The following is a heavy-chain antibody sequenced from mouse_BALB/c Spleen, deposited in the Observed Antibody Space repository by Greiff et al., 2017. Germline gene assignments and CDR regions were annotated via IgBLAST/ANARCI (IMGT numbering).Heavy chain of an antibody. Sequence: DVMLVESGGGLVKPGGSLKLSCAASGFTFSSYAMSWVRQTPEKRLEWVASISSGGSTYYPDSVKGRFTISRDNARNILYLQMSSLRSEDTAMYYCARGPVVGRYFDVWGAGTTVTVSS. CDR3: ARGPVVGRYFDV. CDR2: ISSGGST. CDR1: GFTFSSYA. D-gene: IGHD1-1*01. V-gene: IGHV5-6-5*01. J-gene: IGHJ1*01.